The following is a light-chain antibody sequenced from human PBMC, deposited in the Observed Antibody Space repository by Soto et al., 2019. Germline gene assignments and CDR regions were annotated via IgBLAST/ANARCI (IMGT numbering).Light chain of an antibody. Sequence: DIVLTQSPATLSLPPGERATLSCRASQSVSSYLAWYQQKPGQAPRLLIYDASNRATGIPARFSGSGSGTDFTLTISSLEPEDFAVYYCQQRSNWLTFGGGTKVDIK. CDR3: QQRSNWLT. CDR1: QSVSSY. V-gene: IGKV3-11*01. CDR2: DAS. J-gene: IGKJ4*01.